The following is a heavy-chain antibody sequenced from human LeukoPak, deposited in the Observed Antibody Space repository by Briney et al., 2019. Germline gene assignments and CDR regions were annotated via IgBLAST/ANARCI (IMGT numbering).Heavy chain of an antibody. J-gene: IGHJ4*02. CDR2: ISGSGGNT. Sequence: GGSLRLSCAASGFTFNNYAMNWVRQAPGMGLEWVSSISGSGGNTYYADSVKGRFTISRDNSKNTLYLQMNSLRAEDTAVYYCAERDSRDYWGQGTLVTVSS. V-gene: IGHV3-23*01. CDR3: AERDSRDY. D-gene: IGHD3/OR15-3a*01. CDR1: GFTFNNYA.